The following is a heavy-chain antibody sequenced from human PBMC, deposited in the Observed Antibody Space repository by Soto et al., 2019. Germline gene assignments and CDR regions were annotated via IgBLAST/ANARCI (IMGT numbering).Heavy chain of an antibody. V-gene: IGHV3-33*01. CDR2: IWYDGSNK. D-gene: IGHD3-10*01. J-gene: IGHJ3*02. Sequence: QVQLVESGGGVVQSGRSLRLSCAASGFSFSSYGMHWVRQAPGKGLEWVAVIWYDGSNKYYADSVKGRFTISRDNSKNTLYLLMNSLTAEDSASAYCARDGSGDRHSFDIWGQGTMVTVSS. CDR3: ARDGSGDRHSFDI. CDR1: GFSFSSYG.